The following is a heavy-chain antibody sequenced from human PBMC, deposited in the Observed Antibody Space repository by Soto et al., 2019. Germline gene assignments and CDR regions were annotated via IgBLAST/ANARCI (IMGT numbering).Heavy chain of an antibody. CDR2: ISGSGGST. J-gene: IGHJ4*02. CDR1: GFTFSSYS. CDR3: AKDGPFGYGDGGYSYGTLGY. D-gene: IGHD5-18*01. V-gene: IGHV3-23*01. Sequence: GGSLRLSCAASGFTFSSYSMSWVRQAPGKGLEWVSAISGSGGSTYYADSVKGRFTISRDNSKNTLYLQMNSLRAEDTAVYYCAKDGPFGYGDGGYSYGTLGYWGQGTLVTVSS.